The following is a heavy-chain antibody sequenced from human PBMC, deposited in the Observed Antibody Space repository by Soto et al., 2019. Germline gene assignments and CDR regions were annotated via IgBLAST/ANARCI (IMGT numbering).Heavy chain of an antibody. Sequence: PSETLSLTCTVSGGSISSGGYYWSWIRQHPGKGLEWIGYIYYSGSTYYNPSLKSRVTISVDTSKNQFSLKLSSVTAADTAVYYCARVVPRGYSSSWYLSGSLEEEYYFDYWGQGTLVTVSS. V-gene: IGHV4-30-4*08. CDR3: ARVVPRGYSSSWYLSGSLEEEYYFDY. CDR2: IYYSGST. CDR1: GGSISSGGYY. D-gene: IGHD6-13*01. J-gene: IGHJ4*02.